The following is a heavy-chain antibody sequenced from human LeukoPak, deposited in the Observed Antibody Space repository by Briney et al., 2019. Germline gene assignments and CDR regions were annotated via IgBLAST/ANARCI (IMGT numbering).Heavy chain of an antibody. V-gene: IGHV1-18*01. CDR2: ISAYNGNT. J-gene: IGHJ4*02. D-gene: IGHD6-19*01. Sequence: ASVKASCKASGYTFTSYGISWVRQAPEQGLEWMGWISAYNGNTNYAQKLQGRVTMTTDTSTSTAYMELRSLRSDDTAVYYCARDIGYSSGWNLDYWGQGTLVTVSS. CDR3: ARDIGYSSGWNLDY. CDR1: GYTFTSYG.